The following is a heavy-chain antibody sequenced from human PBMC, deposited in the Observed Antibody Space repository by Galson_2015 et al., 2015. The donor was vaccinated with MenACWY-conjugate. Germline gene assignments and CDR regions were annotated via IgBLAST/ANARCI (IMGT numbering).Heavy chain of an antibody. CDR3: TTQFPPSITMVRGVLPYNWFDP. D-gene: IGHD3-10*01. Sequence: SLRLSCAASGFTFSNAWMNWVRQAPGKGLEWVGRIKSKTDGGTTDYAAPVKGRFTISRDDSKNTLYLQMNSLKTEDTAVYYCTTQFPPSITMVRGVLPYNWFDPWGQGTLVTVSS. J-gene: IGHJ5*02. V-gene: IGHV3-15*07. CDR1: GFTFSNAW. CDR2: IKSKTDGGTT.